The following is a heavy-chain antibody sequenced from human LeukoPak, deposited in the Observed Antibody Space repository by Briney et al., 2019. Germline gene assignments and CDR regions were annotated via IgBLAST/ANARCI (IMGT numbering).Heavy chain of an antibody. D-gene: IGHD4-17*01. Sequence: SETLSLTCTVSGGSISSSSYYWGWIRQPPGKGLEWIGSIYYSGSTYYNPSLKSRVTISVDTSKNQFSLKLSCVTAADTAVYYYGRLYGDYVVDYWGQGTLVTVSS. CDR2: IYYSGST. V-gene: IGHV4-39*01. CDR1: GGSISSSSYY. J-gene: IGHJ4*02. CDR3: GRLYGDYVVDY.